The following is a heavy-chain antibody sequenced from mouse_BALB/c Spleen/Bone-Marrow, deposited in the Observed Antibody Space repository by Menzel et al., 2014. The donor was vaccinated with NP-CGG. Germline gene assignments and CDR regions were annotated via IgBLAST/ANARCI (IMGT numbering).Heavy chain of an antibody. V-gene: IGHV14-3*02. D-gene: IGHD2-3*01. CDR1: GFNIKDTY. Sequence: VQLQQSGAELVRPGALVKLSCKASGFNIKDTYMHWVKQRPDQGLEWIGRIDPANGNAKHDPKFQGKAAITADTSSNTTYLQLSSLTSEDTAVYYCAIYFYFDYWGQGTTLTVSS. J-gene: IGHJ2*01. CDR2: IDPANGNA. CDR3: AIYFYFDY.